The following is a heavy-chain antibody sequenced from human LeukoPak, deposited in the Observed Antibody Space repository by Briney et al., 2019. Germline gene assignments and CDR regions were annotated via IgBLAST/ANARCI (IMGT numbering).Heavy chain of an antibody. CDR2: IIPIFGTA. CDR3: AREVPYDSSGYSQRMSFGY. D-gene: IGHD3-22*01. CDR1: GGTFGSYA. J-gene: IGHJ4*02. Sequence: GASVKVSCKASGGTFGSYAISWVRQAPGQGLEWMGGIIPIFGTANYAQKFQGRVTITTDESTSTAYTELSSLRSEDTAVYYCAREVPYDSSGYSQRMSFGYWGQGTLVTVSS. V-gene: IGHV1-69*05.